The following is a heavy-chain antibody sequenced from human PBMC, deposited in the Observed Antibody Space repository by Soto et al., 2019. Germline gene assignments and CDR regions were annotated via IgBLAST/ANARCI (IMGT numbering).Heavy chain of an antibody. D-gene: IGHD4-17*01. Sequence: SETLSLTXAVYGGSFSGYYWSWIRQPPGKGLEWIGEINHSGSTNYNPSLKSRVTISVDTSKNQFSLKLSSVTAADTAVYYCASTEYYFDYWGQGTLVTVSS. V-gene: IGHV4-34*01. CDR3: ASTEYYFDY. CDR1: GGSFSGYY. CDR2: INHSGST. J-gene: IGHJ4*02.